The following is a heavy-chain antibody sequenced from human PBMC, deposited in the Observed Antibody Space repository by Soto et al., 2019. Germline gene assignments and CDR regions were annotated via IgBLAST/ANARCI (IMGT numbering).Heavy chain of an antibody. D-gene: IGHD3-16*02. Sequence: PSETLSLTCAVYGGSFSDYYWNWIRQPPGKGLEWIGDINDSGSTNYNPSLEGRVIASVDTSKNQFSLKLRSVTAADTAVYYCARGVLALGKRGYDYIWGSYRYSPYYFDSWGQGTLVTVSS. CDR3: ARGVLALGKRGYDYIWGSYRYSPYYFDS. V-gene: IGHV4-34*01. J-gene: IGHJ4*02. CDR1: GGSFSDYY. CDR2: INDSGST.